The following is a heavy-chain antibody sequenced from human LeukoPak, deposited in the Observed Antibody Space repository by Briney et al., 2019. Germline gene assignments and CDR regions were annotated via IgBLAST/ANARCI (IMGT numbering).Heavy chain of an antibody. CDR1: GFTFSSFE. V-gene: IGHV3-21*04. CDR3: ARVLRYCSGGNCYSGGLGYMDV. D-gene: IGHD2-15*01. Sequence: GGSLRLSCSASGFTFSSFEMNWVRQAPGKGLEWVSSISSTSDYIYYADSVKGRFTISRDNAKNSLFLQMNSLRAEDTAVYYCARVLRYCSGGNCYSGGLGYMDVWGKGTTVTISS. CDR2: ISSTSDYI. J-gene: IGHJ6*03.